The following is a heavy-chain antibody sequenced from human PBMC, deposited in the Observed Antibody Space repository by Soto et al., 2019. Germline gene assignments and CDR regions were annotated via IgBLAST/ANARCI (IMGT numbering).Heavy chain of an antibody. CDR2: ISAYNGNT. V-gene: IGHV1-18*01. CDR3: ERSYDSLPGSDY. D-gene: IGHD3-9*01. Sequence: SSVVHEPGQGLEWMGWISAYNGNTNYAQKLQGRVTMTTDTSTSTAYMELRSLRSDDTAVYYCERSYDSLPGSDYWGQGTPVIVFS. J-gene: IGHJ4*02.